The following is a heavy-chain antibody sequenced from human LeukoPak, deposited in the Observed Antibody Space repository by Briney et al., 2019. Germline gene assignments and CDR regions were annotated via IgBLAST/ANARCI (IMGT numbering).Heavy chain of an antibody. CDR2: IKQDGSEK. J-gene: IGHJ4*02. V-gene: IGHV3-7*01. CDR3: ARESWRYDFWSGND. D-gene: IGHD3-3*01. CDR1: GFTFSSYW. Sequence: PGGSLRLSCAASGFTFSSYWMSWVRQAPGKGREWVANIKQDGSEKYYVDSVKGRFTISRDNAKNSLYLQMNSLRAEDTAVYYCARESWRYDFWSGNDWGQGTLVTVSS.